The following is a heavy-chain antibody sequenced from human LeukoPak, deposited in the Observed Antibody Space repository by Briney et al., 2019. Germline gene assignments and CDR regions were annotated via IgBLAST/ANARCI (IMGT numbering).Heavy chain of an antibody. D-gene: IGHD3-3*01. CDR2: IYPSGST. V-gene: IGHV4-38-2*02. J-gene: IGHJ3*02. Sequence: PSETLSLTCTVSGSSINSAYYWGWIRQPPGKGLEWIGTIYPSGSTSYNPSLKSRVTISLDTSKNQFSLKLSSVTAADTAVYYCARAFRGIFGVFEAFGTWGQGTMVTVSS. CDR1: GSSINSAYY. CDR3: ARAFRGIFGVFEAFGT.